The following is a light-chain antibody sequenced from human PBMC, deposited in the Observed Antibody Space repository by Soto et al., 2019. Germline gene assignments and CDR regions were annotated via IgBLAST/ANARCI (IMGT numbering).Light chain of an antibody. Sequence: IGMKQSPAALSVYQGERATLSCRASQSVSSNLAWYQQKPGQPPRLLIHGASSRASGIPDRFSGSGSGTDFTLTISRLQPEDFAVYYCQQYASTRWTFGQGTKV. J-gene: IGKJ1*01. CDR2: GAS. CDR3: QQYASTRWT. V-gene: IGKV3D-15*01. CDR1: QSVSSN.